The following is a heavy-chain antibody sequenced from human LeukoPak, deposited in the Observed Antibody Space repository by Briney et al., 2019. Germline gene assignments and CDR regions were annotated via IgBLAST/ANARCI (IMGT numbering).Heavy chain of an antibody. D-gene: IGHD6-13*01. CDR3: ARRQQLDT. CDR2: IYYSGST. V-gene: IGHV4-39*01. J-gene: IGHJ5*02. Sequence: SETLSLTCTVSGDSISSSSYYWGWIRQPPGKGLEWIGSIYYSGSTYYNPSLKSRVTISVDTSKNQFSLKLSSVTAADTAVYYCARRQQLDTWGQGTLVTVSS. CDR1: GDSISSSSYY.